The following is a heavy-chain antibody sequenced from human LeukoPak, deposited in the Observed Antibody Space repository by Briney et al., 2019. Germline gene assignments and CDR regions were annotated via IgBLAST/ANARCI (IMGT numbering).Heavy chain of an antibody. Sequence: SETLSLTCTVSGGSISSYYWSWIRQPAGKGLEWIGRIYTSGSTNYNPSLKSRVTMSVDTSKNQFSLRLSSVTAADTAVYYCARGKARYSGYDFPFDHWGQGTLVTVSS. CDR1: GGSISSYY. V-gene: IGHV4-4*07. J-gene: IGHJ4*02. CDR3: ARGKARYSGYDFPFDH. CDR2: IYTSGST. D-gene: IGHD5-12*01.